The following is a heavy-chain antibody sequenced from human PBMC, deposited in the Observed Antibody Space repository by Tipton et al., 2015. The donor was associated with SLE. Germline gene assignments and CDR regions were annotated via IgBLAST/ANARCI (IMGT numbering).Heavy chain of an antibody. J-gene: IGHJ4*02. D-gene: IGHD3-9*01. CDR1: GFTFSSYS. Sequence: GSLRLSCAASGFTFSSYSMNWVRQAPGKGLEWVSYISSSSSTIYYADSVKGRFTISRDNAKNSLYLQMNSLRAEDTAVYYCARSYYDILTGYYPYYFDYWGQGTLVTVSS. CDR3: ARSYYDILTGYYPYYFDY. CDR2: ISSSSSTI. V-gene: IGHV3-48*01.